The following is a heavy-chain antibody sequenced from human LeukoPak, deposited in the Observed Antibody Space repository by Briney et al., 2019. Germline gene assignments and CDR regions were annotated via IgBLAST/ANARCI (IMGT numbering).Heavy chain of an antibody. Sequence: GGSLRLSCAASGFNFSSYAMSWVRHAPGKGLERVSAISGSGGSTYYADSVKGRFTISRDNSKNTLYLQMNSLRAEDTAVYYCAKDVDTAMVAFDYWGQGTLVTVS. J-gene: IGHJ4*02. CDR2: ISGSGGST. CDR3: AKDVDTAMVAFDY. CDR1: GFNFSSYA. D-gene: IGHD5-18*01. V-gene: IGHV3-23*01.